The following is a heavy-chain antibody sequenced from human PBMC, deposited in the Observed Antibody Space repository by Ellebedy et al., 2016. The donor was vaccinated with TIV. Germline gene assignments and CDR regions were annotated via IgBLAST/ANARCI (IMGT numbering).Heavy chain of an antibody. J-gene: IGHJ4*02. CDR1: GFTFSDYP. CDR2: IAYDGNDE. D-gene: IGHD3-10*01. Sequence: PGGSLRLSCSASGFTFSDYPMHWVRQAPGKGLEWVAVIAYDGNDEYYADSVKGRFTISRDNSKNTMYLQMTSLRVEDTAVYFCARDDYYGSGTDYWGQGTLVSVSS. CDR3: ARDDYYGSGTDY. V-gene: IGHV3-30*01.